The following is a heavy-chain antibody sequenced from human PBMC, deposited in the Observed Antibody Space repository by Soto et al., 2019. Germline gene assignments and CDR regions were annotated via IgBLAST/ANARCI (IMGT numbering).Heavy chain of an antibody. J-gene: IGHJ4*02. CDR3: ARPVGYSYSKGYYFDY. CDR1: GGSISSSSYY. D-gene: IGHD5-18*01. CDR2: IYYSGST. V-gene: IGHV4-39*01. Sequence: PSETLSLTCAVSGGSISSSSYYWGWIRQPPGKGLEWIGSIYYSGSTYYNPSLKSRVTISVDTSKNQFSLKLSSVTAADTAVYYCARPVGYSYSKGYYFDYWGQGTLVTVSS.